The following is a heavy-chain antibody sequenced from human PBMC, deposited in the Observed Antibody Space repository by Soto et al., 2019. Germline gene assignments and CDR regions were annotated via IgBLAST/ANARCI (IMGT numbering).Heavy chain of an antibody. J-gene: IGHJ6*03. Sequence: QVQLVQSGTEVKKPGASVKVSCKASGYTFTSYGIGWVRQAPGQGLEWMGWISAYNGKTHYPQKFQGKVTMTTDKATSTAYMELRSLRYDDTAVYFCAKADSNYAGRFSYYYMDVWGKGTMVTVSS. CDR1: GYTFTSYG. CDR2: ISAYNGKT. CDR3: AKADSNYAGRFSYYYMDV. V-gene: IGHV1-18*01. D-gene: IGHD4-4*01.